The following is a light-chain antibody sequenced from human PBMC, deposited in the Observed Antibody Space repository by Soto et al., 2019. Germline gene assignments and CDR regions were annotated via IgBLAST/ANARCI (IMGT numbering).Light chain of an antibody. V-gene: IGKV1-5*01. J-gene: IGKJ4*01. CDR1: QSVGNS. CDR3: QQNNTYGLT. Sequence: DIQMTQSPSTLSASVGDRVSITCRASQSVGNSLAWYQQRPGKAPKLLIFDASTLESGVPSKFSGSGSDTEFTITISSLQPDDSATYYCQQNNTYGLTFGGGTKVEIK. CDR2: DAS.